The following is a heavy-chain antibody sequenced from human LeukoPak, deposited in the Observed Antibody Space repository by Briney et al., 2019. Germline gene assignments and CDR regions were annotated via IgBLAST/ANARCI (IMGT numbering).Heavy chain of an antibody. CDR3: ARTPVVAVVTSRMLGAFDI. CDR2: IYYSGST. D-gene: IGHD2-15*01. Sequence: SETLSLTCTVSGGSIGNYYWSWVRQPPGKGLEWIAYIYYSGSTNYNPSLKSRVTISLDTSKNQIYLRLSSVTAADTAVYYCARTPVVAVVTSRMLGAFDIWGQGTMVTVSS. V-gene: IGHV4-59*01. CDR1: GGSIGNYY. J-gene: IGHJ3*02.